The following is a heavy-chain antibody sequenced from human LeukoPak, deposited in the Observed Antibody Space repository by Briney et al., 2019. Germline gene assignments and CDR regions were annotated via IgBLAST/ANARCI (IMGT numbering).Heavy chain of an antibody. V-gene: IGHV3-23*01. CDR3: AKDTYSSSPYYFDY. J-gene: IGHJ4*02. Sequence: PGGSLRLSCAAAGFTFNNYAVSWVRQAPGMGLKWVSGISSGGSTYYADSVKGQFTISRDNSKNTLFLQMNSLRAEDTAVYYCAKDTYSSSPYYFDYWGQGTLVTVSS. CDR1: GFTFNNYA. D-gene: IGHD6-6*01. CDR2: ISSGGST.